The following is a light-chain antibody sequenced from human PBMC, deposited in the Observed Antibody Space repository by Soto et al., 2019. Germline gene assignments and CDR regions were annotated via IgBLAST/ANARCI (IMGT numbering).Light chain of an antibody. CDR1: QNVNSNY. Sequence: EIVLTQSPGTLSLSPGKRPTLSCRARQNVNSNYLAWYQQKPGQAPRLLIYGASVRATGIPDRFSGGGSGTDFTLTIGRLEPEDFAVDFCHQYSRIPSITFGQGTRLEIK. CDR2: GAS. V-gene: IGKV3-20*01. J-gene: IGKJ5*01. CDR3: HQYSRIPSIT.